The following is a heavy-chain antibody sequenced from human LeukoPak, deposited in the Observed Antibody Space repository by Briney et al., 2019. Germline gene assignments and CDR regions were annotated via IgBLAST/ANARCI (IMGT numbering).Heavy chain of an antibody. D-gene: IGHD3-22*01. J-gene: IGHJ3*02. CDR3: ARDAPYRITMIVVVIGGNAFDI. CDR1: GYTFTSYG. CDR2: ISAYNGNT. V-gene: IGHV1-18*01. Sequence: ASVNVSCKASGYTFTSYGISWVRQAPGQGLEWMGWISAYNGNTNYAQKLQGRVTMTTDTSTSTAYMELRSLRSDDTAVYYCARDAPYRITMIVVVIGGNAFDIWGQGTMVTVSS.